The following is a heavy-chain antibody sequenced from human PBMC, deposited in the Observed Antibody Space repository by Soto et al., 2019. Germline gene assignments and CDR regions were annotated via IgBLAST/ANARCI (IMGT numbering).Heavy chain of an antibody. V-gene: IGHV5-10-1*01. J-gene: IGHJ4*02. CDR1: GDPFAHDW. CDR3: ARGSSGWYTGLDL. Sequence: ESLTRSETGSGDPFAHDWSTCVRQLPGRGLEWMGRIDARDSYTTYSPSFQGHVTLSVDKTISTAYLQWSSLKATDTAMYSCARGSSGWYTGLDLWGPGTLV. D-gene: IGHD6-19*01. CDR2: IDARDSYT.